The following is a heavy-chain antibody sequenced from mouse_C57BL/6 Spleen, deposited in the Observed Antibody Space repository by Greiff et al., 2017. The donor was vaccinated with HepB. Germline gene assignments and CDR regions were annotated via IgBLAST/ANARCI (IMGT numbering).Heavy chain of an antibody. D-gene: IGHD1-1*01. CDR2: IDPNSGGT. CDR3: ARNYYGSSPYWYFDV. Sequence: VQLQQPGAELVKPGASVKLSCKASGYTFTSYWMHWVKQRPGRGLEWIGRIDPNSGGTKYNEKFKSKATLTVDKPSSTAYMQLSSLTSEYSAVYSCARNYYGSSPYWYFDVWGTGTTVTVSS. CDR1: GYTFTSYW. V-gene: IGHV1-72*01. J-gene: IGHJ1*03.